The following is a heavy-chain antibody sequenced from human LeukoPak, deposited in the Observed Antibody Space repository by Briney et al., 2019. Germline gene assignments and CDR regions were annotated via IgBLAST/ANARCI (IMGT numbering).Heavy chain of an antibody. J-gene: IGHJ6*02. Sequence: GGSLRLSCAASGFTFSSYSMNWVRQAPGKGLEWVSSISSSSSYIYYADSVKGRFTISRDNAKNSLYLQMNSLRAEDTAVYYCARDLIVVVPAAINNYYYYGMDVWGQGTTATVSS. V-gene: IGHV3-21*01. D-gene: IGHD2-2*01. CDR2: ISSSSSYI. CDR1: GFTFSSYS. CDR3: ARDLIVVVPAAINNYYYYGMDV.